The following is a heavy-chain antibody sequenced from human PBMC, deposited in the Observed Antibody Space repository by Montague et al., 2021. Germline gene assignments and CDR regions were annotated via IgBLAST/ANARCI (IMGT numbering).Heavy chain of an antibody. CDR1: GGSISSSSYY. J-gene: IGHJ4*02. CDR2: ITASGATT. Sequence: ETLSLTCTVSGGSISSSSYYWGWIRQPPGKGLEWVSTITASGATTYYEDSVTGRFTISRDNSKNTLYLQMNSLRAEDTAIYFCANARVAVAGAEDYWGQGALVTVSS. V-gene: IGHV3-23*01. CDR3: ANARVAVAGAEDY. D-gene: IGHD6-19*01.